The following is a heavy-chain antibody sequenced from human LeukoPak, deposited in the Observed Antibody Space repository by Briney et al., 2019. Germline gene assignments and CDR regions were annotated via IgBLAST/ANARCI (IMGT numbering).Heavy chain of an antibody. CDR1: GFTFSSYA. D-gene: IGHD5-24*01. Sequence: PGGSLRLSCAASGFTFSSYAMSWVRQAPGKGLEWVSAISGSADATYYADSVKGRFTISRDNSKNTLYLQMNSLRAEDTAVYYCAKDLVMATITGYFQHWGQGTLVTVSS. J-gene: IGHJ1*01. CDR2: ISGSADAT. CDR3: AKDLVMATITGYFQH. V-gene: IGHV3-23*01.